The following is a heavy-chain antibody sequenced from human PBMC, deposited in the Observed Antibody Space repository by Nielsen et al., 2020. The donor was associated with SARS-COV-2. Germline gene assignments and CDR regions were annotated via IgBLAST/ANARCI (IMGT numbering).Heavy chain of an antibody. V-gene: IGHV3-13*04. J-gene: IGHJ6*02. Sequence: GESLKISCAASGFKFSSYDMHWGRQATGKGLEWVSSIDSSGYTYYAGSVKGRFTVSRENAMNSLYLQMNSLRAGDTAVYYCARLPHGYTYGRYYYYGLDVWGQGTTVTVSS. CDR1: GFKFSSYD. CDR2: IDSSGYT. D-gene: IGHD5-18*01. CDR3: ARLPHGYTYGRYYYYGLDV.